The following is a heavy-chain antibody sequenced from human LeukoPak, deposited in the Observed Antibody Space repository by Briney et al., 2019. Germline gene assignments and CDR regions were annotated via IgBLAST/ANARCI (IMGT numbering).Heavy chain of an antibody. J-gene: IGHJ6*02. V-gene: IGHV1-8*01. CDR1: GYTFTSYD. CDR2: MNPNSGNT. CDR3: ASYGSGSYLYYYGMDV. D-gene: IGHD3-10*01. Sequence: ASVKVSCKASGYTFTSYDINWVRQATGQGLEWMGWMNPNSGNTGYAQKFQGRVTMTRNTSISTAYMEPSSLRSEDTAVYYCASYGSGSYLYYYGMDVWGQGTTVTVSS.